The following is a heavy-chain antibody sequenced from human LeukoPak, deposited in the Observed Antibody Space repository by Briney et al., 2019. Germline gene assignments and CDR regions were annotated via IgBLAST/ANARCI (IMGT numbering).Heavy chain of an antibody. CDR3: ARGGGTLELLVYYFEY. CDR2: ISSSGKTI. Sequence: PGGSLRLSGAASRFILSDYEIVWARQAPGKGLEWISYISSSGKTIYYAHSVKGRFNISRDKAKNSLHLQMNSLRAEDTAVYYCARGGGTLELLVYYFEYWGQGTLVTVSS. CDR1: RFILSDYE. J-gene: IGHJ4*02. D-gene: IGHD1-7*01. V-gene: IGHV3-48*03.